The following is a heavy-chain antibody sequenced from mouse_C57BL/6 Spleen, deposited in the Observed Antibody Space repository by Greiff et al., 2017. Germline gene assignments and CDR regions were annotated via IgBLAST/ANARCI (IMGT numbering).Heavy chain of an antibody. Sequence: VQRVESGAELVKPGASVKISCKASGYAFSSYWMNWVKQRPGKGLEWIGQIYPGDGDTNYNGKFKGKATLTADKSSSTAYMQLSSLTSEDSAVYFGARPGYGSSYEFAYWGQGTLVTVAA. V-gene: IGHV1-80*01. J-gene: IGHJ3*01. CDR2: IYPGDGDT. CDR1: GYAFSSYW. CDR3: ARPGYGSSYEFAY. D-gene: IGHD1-1*01.